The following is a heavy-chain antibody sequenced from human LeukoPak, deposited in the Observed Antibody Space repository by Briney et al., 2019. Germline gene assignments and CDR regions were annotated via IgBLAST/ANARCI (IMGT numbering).Heavy chain of an antibody. CDR2: INHSGST. Sequence: SETLSLTCAVYGGSFSGYYWSWIRQPPGKGLEWIGEINHSGSTNYNPSLKSRVTISVDTSKNQFSLKLSSVTAADTAVYYCARRWFIVVPAAGSYNWFDPWGQGTLVTVSS. CDR1: GGSFSGYY. CDR3: ARRWFIVVPAAGSYNWFDP. J-gene: IGHJ5*02. D-gene: IGHD2-2*01. V-gene: IGHV4-34*01.